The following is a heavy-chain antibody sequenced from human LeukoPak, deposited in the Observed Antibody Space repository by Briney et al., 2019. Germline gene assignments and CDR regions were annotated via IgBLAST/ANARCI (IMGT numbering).Heavy chain of an antibody. D-gene: IGHD3-10*01. CDR3: ARDASGSENWHFRFDY. CDR1: GFTFSKYW. V-gene: IGHV3-7*01. J-gene: IGHJ4*02. Sequence: GGSLRLSCAVSGFTFSKYWMNWVRQAPGKGLEWVANIKKDGSEEYYVDSVKGRFTISRDNAKNSLYLQMNSLRAEDTAVYYCARDASGSENWHFRFDYWGRGTLVTVS. CDR2: IKKDGSEE.